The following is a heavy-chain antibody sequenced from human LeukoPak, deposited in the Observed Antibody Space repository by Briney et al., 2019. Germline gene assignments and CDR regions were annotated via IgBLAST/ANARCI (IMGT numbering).Heavy chain of an antibody. J-gene: IGHJ4*02. D-gene: IGHD5-18*01. CDR2: IYPGDSDT. V-gene: IGHV5-51*01. CDR3: ARLVDTAMAYFDY. CDR1: GCSFTSYW. Sequence: GESLKISCKGSGCSFTSYWIGWVRQMPGKGLEWMGIIYPGDSDTRYSPSFQGQVTILADKSISTAYLQWSSLKASDTAMYYCARLVDTAMAYFDYWGQGTLVTVSS.